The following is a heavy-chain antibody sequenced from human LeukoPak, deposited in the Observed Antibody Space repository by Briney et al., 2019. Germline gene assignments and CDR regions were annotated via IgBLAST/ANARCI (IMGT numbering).Heavy chain of an antibody. CDR3: AKDRCSNGVGCYYYYMDV. Sequence: GGSLRLSCAASRFTFSSYGVHWVRQAPGKGLEWVAYIQYDGSNEQYADSVKGRFSISRDSSKNILYLQMNSLRAEDTAVYYCAKDRCSNGVGCYYYYMDVWGKGTTVTISS. V-gene: IGHV3-30*02. CDR2: IQYDGSNE. CDR1: RFTFSSYG. D-gene: IGHD2-8*01. J-gene: IGHJ6*03.